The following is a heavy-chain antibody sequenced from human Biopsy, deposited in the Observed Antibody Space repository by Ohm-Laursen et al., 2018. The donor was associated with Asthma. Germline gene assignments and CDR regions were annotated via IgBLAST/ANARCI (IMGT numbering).Heavy chain of an antibody. Sequence: ASVKVSCKASGSTFINYAIHWVRQAPGHSLEWMGWINAANGNTKYSQKFQGRLTISRDTSAGTAYMDLSSLRSEDTAVYYCARTYFDFLTGQVHDAFAMWGQGTMVTVSS. V-gene: IGHV1-3*01. D-gene: IGHD3-9*01. CDR1: GSTFINYA. CDR3: ARTYFDFLTGQVHDAFAM. CDR2: INAANGNT. J-gene: IGHJ3*02.